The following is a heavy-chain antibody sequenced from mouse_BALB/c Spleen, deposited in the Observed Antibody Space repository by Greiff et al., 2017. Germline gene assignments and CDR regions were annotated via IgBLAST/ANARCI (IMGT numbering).Heavy chain of an antibody. CDR2: IYPGDGDT. Sequence: LVESGAELARPGASVKLSCKASGYTFTSYWMQWVKQRPGQGLEWIGAIYPGDGDTRYTQKFKGKATLTADKSSSTAYMQLSSLASEDSAVYYCARASTVYWYFDVWGAGTTVTVSS. D-gene: IGHD1-1*01. CDR3: ARASTVYWYFDV. V-gene: IGHV1-87*01. J-gene: IGHJ1*01. CDR1: GYTFTSYW.